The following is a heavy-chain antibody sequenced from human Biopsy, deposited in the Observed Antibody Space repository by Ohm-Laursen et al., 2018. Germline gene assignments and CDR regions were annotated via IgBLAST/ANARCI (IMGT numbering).Heavy chain of an antibody. CDR1: SYTFTDYN. V-gene: IGHV1-2*02. Sequence: GASVKVSCNASSYTFTDYNIHWMRQAPGQGLKWLGYINCKTGATNYAQKFQGTVTMTRDTSISTAYLALGSLRSADTAIYYCARDPLNGHKHFDYWGQGSLVTVSS. D-gene: IGHD2-8*01. CDR2: INCKTGAT. J-gene: IGHJ4*02. CDR3: ARDPLNGHKHFDY.